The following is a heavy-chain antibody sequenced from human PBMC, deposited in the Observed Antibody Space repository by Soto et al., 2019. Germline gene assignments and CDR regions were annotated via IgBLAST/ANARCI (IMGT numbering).Heavy chain of an antibody. D-gene: IGHD6-6*01. CDR1: GGSISSYY. J-gene: IGHJ6*02. V-gene: IGHV4-59*01. CDR2: IYYSGST. CDR3: ARVPLEYSSSSGYYYYGMDV. Sequence: SETLSLTCTVSGGSISSYYWSWIRQPPGKGLEWIGYIYYSGSTNYNPSLKSRVTISVDTSKNQFSLKLSSVTAADTAVYYCARVPLEYSSSSGYYYYGMDVWGQGTTVTVSS.